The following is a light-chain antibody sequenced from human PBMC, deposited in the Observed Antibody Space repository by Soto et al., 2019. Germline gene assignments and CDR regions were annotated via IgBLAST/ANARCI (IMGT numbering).Light chain of an antibody. CDR3: SSYTSSSTVI. J-gene: IGLJ2*01. V-gene: IGLV2-14*03. Sequence: QSALTQPASVSGSPGQSITISCTGTSSDVGAYNYVSWYQQHPGKAPKLIISDVSNRPSGVSNRFSGSKSVNTASLPISGLQAEEEADYYCSSYTSSSTVIFGGGTKLTVL. CDR1: SSDVGAYNY. CDR2: DVS.